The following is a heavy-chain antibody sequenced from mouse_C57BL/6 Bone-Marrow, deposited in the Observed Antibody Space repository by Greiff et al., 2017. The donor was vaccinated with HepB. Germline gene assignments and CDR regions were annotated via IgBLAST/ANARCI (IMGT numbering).Heavy chain of an antibody. CDR2: ISNGGGST. Sequence: EVQVVESGGGLVQPGGSLKLSCAASGFTFSDYYMYWVRQTPEKRLEWVAYISNGGGSTYYPDTVKGRFTISRDNAKHTLYLQMSLLKSEDTAMYYCARRKSYGSHYYAMDYWGQGTSVTVSS. D-gene: IGHD1-1*01. J-gene: IGHJ4*01. V-gene: IGHV5-12*01. CDR3: ARRKSYGSHYYAMDY. CDR1: GFTFSDYY.